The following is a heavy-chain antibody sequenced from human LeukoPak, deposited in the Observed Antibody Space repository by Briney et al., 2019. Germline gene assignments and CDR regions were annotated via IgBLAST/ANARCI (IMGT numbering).Heavy chain of an antibody. CDR1: GGSISSISYY. J-gene: IGHJ4*02. V-gene: IGHV4-39*01. Sequence: SETLSLTCTGSGGSISSISYYWGWIRQPPGKGVEWIGSIYYSGSTYYNPCLKSRVTILVDTSKNQFSLKLSSVTAADTAGSYCARLSYSGPWDYWGQGTLVTVSS. D-gene: IGHD3-10*01. CDR2: IYYSGST. CDR3: ARLSYSGPWDY.